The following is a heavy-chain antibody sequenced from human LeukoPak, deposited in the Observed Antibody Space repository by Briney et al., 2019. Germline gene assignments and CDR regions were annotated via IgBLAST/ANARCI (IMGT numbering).Heavy chain of an antibody. CDR2: IYPGGSDT. CDR1: GYSFTTYW. Sequence: GESLKISCTASGYSFTTYWIGWVRQMPGKGLEWMGIIYPGGSDTRYSPSFQGQVTISADKSINTAYLQWSSLKASDTAIYHCARWVTADRGKKDAFDIWGQGTMVTVSS. J-gene: IGHJ3*02. V-gene: IGHV5-51*01. D-gene: IGHD2-21*02. CDR3: ARWVTADRGKKDAFDI.